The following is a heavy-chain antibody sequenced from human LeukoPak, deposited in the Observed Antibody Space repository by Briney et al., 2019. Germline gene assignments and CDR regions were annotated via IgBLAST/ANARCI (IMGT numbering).Heavy chain of an antibody. V-gene: IGHV1-2*02. J-gene: IGHJ4*02. Sequence: ASVKVSCKASGYTFIAYYMHWVRQAPGQGLEWMGYINPNSGGTKYAQKSQGRVTLTRDTSISTAYMELSRLRSDDTAVYYCARVEGNTATLEDWGQGTLVTVSS. CDR3: ARVEGNTATLED. CDR1: GYTFIAYY. D-gene: IGHD5-18*01. CDR2: INPNSGGT.